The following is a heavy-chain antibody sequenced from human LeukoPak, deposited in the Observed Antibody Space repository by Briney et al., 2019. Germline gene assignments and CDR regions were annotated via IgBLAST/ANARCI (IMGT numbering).Heavy chain of an antibody. Sequence: GGSLRLSCEASGFRFSSYGLHWVRQAPGKGLEWVAVISYDGSNKYYADSVKGRFTTSRDNSRDTLYLQMNSLRVEDTAVYHCAKDSRGGTYYGRDLGFWGQGTLVTVSS. CDR1: GFRFSSYG. V-gene: IGHV3-30*18. D-gene: IGHD1-26*01. J-gene: IGHJ4*02. CDR2: ISYDGSNK. CDR3: AKDSRGGTYYGRDLGF.